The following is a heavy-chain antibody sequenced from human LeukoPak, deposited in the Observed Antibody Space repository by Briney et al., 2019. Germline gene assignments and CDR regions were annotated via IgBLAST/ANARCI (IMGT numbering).Heavy chain of an antibody. CDR3: AKDVRSGYYYFDY. Sequence: PGGSLRLSCAASGFTFSSYAMSWVRQAPGKGLEWVSVISGSGGSTYYADSVKGRFTISRNNSKNSLYLQMNSLRAEDTAVYYCAKDVRSGYYYFDYWGQGTLVTVSS. J-gene: IGHJ4*02. CDR2: ISGSGGST. CDR1: GFTFSSYA. V-gene: IGHV3-23*01. D-gene: IGHD3-22*01.